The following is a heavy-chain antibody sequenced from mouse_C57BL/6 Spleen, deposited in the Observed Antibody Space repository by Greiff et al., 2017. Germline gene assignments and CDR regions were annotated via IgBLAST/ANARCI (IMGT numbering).Heavy chain of an antibody. Sequence: VQLQQPGAELVKPGASVKLSCKASGYTFTSYWMHWVKQRPGQGLEWIGMIHPNSGSTNYNEKFKSKATLTVDKSSSTAYMQLSSLTSEDSAVXYCAQITTVVARYFDVWGTGTTVTVSS. J-gene: IGHJ1*03. CDR2: IHPNSGST. D-gene: IGHD1-1*01. CDR1: GYTFTSYW. CDR3: AQITTVVARYFDV. V-gene: IGHV1-64*01.